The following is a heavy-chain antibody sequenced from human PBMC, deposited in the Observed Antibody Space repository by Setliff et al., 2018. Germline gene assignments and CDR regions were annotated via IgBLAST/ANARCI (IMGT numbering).Heavy chain of an antibody. CDR3: ARHPTGFPNWFDV. CDR2: IYYSGST. Sequence: SETLSLTCTVSGGSISSYYWSWIRQPPGKGLEWIGYIYYSGSTNYNPSLKSRVTISVDTSNNRFSLKLTSVTAADTAVYYCARHPTGFPNWFDVWGQGTLVTVSS. D-gene: IGHD3-9*01. V-gene: IGHV4-59*08. CDR1: GGSISSYY. J-gene: IGHJ5*02.